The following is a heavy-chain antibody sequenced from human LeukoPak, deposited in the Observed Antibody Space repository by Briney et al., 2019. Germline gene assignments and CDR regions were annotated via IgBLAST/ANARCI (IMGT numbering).Heavy chain of an antibody. D-gene: IGHD5-12*01. J-gene: IGHJ6*02. CDR3: ARDSEVGYSGYYFYGMDV. V-gene: IGHV4-4*07. CDR2: IYTSGST. Sequence: SETLSLTCAVYGGSFSGYYWSWIRQPAGKGLEWIGRIYTSGSTNYNPSLKSRVTMSVDTSKNQFSLKLSSVTAADTAVYYCARDSEVGYSGYYFYGMDVWGQGTTVTVSS. CDR1: GGSFSGYY.